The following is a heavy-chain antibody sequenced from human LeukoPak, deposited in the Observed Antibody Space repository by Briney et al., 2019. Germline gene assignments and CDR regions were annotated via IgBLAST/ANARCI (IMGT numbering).Heavy chain of an antibody. J-gene: IGHJ4*02. D-gene: IGHD2-2*01. CDR1: GYTFTSYT. CDR3: ASLETSAYQYFDY. V-gene: IGHV1-3*01. Sequence: ASVKVSCKASGYTFTSYTMHWVRQAPGQRLEWMGWINAGNGNTKYSQEFQGRVTMTRDTSISTAYMELSRLISDDTAVYYCASLETSAYQYFDYWGQGTLVTVSS. CDR2: INAGNGNT.